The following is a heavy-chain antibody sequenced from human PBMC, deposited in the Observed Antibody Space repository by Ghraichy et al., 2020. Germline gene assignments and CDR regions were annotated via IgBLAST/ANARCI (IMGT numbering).Heavy chain of an antibody. CDR1: GGSISTYSYF. CDR2: IYYSGST. CDR3: ARHIGFVGATDAGLDY. Sequence: SETLSLTCTVSGGSISTYSYFWGWIRQPPGQGLEWIESIYYSGSTYYNPSLKSRVTISVDTSKNQFSLKLDSVTAADTAVYFCARHIGFVGATDAGLDYWGQGTLVTVSS. D-gene: IGHD1-26*01. J-gene: IGHJ4*02. V-gene: IGHV4-39*01.